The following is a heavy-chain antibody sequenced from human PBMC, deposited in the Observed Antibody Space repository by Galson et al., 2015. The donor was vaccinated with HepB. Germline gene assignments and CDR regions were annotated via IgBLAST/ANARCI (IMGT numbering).Heavy chain of an antibody. Sequence: SLRLSCAASGFTVSRIYMSWVRQAPGKGLEWVPVIYSGGTTYYADSVKGRFTISRHNSKNTLYLQMNGLRAEDTAVYYCARDYYGSGSYPYEAFDIWGQGTMVTVSS. CDR1: GFTVSRIY. CDR2: IYSGGTT. V-gene: IGHV3-53*04. J-gene: IGHJ3*02. D-gene: IGHD3-10*01. CDR3: ARDYYGSGSYPYEAFDI.